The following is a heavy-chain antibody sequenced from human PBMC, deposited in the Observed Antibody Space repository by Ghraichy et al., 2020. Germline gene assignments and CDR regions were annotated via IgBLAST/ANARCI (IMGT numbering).Heavy chain of an antibody. CDR1: GCSMSSSYYY. CDR3: VYVFSYDSSGYYYVSY. J-gene: IGHJ4*02. V-gene: IGHV4-39*07. Sequence: SETLSLTCTVSGCSMSSSYYYWCCIRQPPGKVLWLIKIFYYSGSTYYNPSHKRRIAISVDTSKHQFSLQLGSVTAADTAVYNCVYVFSYDSSGYYYVSYWGQGTLVTVSS. D-gene: IGHD3-22*01. CDR2: FYYSGST.